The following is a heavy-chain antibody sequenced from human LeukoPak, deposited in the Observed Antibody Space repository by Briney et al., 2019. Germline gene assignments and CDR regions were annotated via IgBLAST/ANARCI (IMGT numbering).Heavy chain of an antibody. CDR1: GGTFSSYA. D-gene: IGHD1-26*01. CDR2: IIPIFGIA. V-gene: IGHV1-69*04. J-gene: IGHJ4*02. Sequence: SVKVSCKASGGTFSSYAISWVRQAPGQGLEWMGRIIPIFGIANYAQKFQGRVTITADKSTSTAYMELSSLRSEDTAVYYCARALSSGSYFDYWGQGTLVTVSS. CDR3: ARALSSGSYFDY.